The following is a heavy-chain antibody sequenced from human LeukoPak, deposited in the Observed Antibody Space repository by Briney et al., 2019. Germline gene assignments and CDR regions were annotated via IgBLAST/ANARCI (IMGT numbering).Heavy chain of an antibody. D-gene: IGHD6-13*01. CDR3: ATIAAAGIFDY. CDR1: GYTFANYG. J-gene: IGHJ4*02. CDR2: ISVYNGNT. Sequence: ASVKVSCKASGYTFANYGISWARQAPGQGLEWMGWISVYNGNTNYGQKLQGRVTMTTDTSTSTAYMELRSLRSDDTAVYYCATIAAAGIFDYWGQGTLVTVSS. V-gene: IGHV1-18*01.